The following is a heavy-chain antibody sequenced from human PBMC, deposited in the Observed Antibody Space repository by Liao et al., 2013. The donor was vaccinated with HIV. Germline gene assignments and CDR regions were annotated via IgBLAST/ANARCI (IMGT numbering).Heavy chain of an antibody. CDR1: GGSISSSSYY. D-gene: IGHD3-3*01. Sequence: QVQLQESGPGLVKPSETLSLTCTVSGGSISSSSYYWGWIRQPPGKGLEWIGSIYYSGSTYYNPSLKSRVTMSVDTSKNQFSLKLSSVTAADTAVYYCAREFESTYYDFWSGYSNYYYYYMDVWGKGTTVTVSS. V-gene: IGHV4-39*07. CDR3: AREFESTYYDFWSGYSNYYYYYMDV. CDR2: IYYSGST. J-gene: IGHJ6*03.